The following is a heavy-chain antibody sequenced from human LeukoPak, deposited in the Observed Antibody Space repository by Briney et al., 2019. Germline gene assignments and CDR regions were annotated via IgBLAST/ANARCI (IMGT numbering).Heavy chain of an antibody. CDR2: IYYSGST. V-gene: IGHV4-39*07. CDR1: GGSISSSSYH. J-gene: IGHJ4*02. D-gene: IGHD6-6*01. Sequence: SETLSLTCTVSGGSISSSSYHWGWIRQPPGKGLEWMGSIYYSGSTYYNPSLKSRVTISVDTSRNQFSLKLSSVTAADAATYYCARKDGDYWGQGTLVTVSS. CDR3: ARKDGDY.